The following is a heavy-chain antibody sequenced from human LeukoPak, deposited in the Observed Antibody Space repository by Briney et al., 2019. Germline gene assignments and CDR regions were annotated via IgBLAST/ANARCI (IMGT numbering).Heavy chain of an antibody. CDR3: ARLTRLSTSPDRYYLDY. V-gene: IGHV4-4*09. D-gene: IGHD6-6*01. J-gene: IGHJ4*02. CDR2: IYTSGGT. Sequence: PSETLSLTCTVSGDSISSYYWSWIRQPPGKGLEWIGYIYTSGGTNYIPPLKGRVTISIDTSKNQFSLKLSSVTAADSAVYYCARLTRLSTSPDRYYLDYWGQGTLVTVSS. CDR1: GDSISSYY.